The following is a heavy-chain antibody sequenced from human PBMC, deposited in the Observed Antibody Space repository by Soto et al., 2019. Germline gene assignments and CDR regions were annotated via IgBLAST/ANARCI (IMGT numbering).Heavy chain of an antibody. CDR1: GFTFSSSW. CDR2: INSGASTT. CDR3: ARGPTGWFGYDY. Sequence: DVQLVESGGGLVQPGGSLRLSCAASGFTFSSSWMHWVRQAPGKGLVWVSRINSGASTTNYADSVKGRFTISRDNAKNTLYLHMDSLTAQDTDVYYCARGPTGWFGYDYWGQGTLVTVSS. V-gene: IGHV3-74*01. J-gene: IGHJ4*02. D-gene: IGHD3-10*01.